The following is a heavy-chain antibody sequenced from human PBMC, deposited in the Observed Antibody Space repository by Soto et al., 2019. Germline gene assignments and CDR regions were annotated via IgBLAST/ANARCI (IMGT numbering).Heavy chain of an antibody. CDR3: ARDANSTGHYSHFDL. CDR2: MHTGGNEK. V-gene: IGHV3-33*08. D-gene: IGHD3-9*01. Sequence: QVQLVESGGGVVQPGGSLRLSCAASGFTFSYYGFHWVRQAPGKGLEWVAVMHTGGNEKYYVDSVKGRLTVSRDDSRNMVYLEMSGLRAEDTAEYFCARDANSTGHYSHFDLWGRGALVDVS. J-gene: IGHJ4*02. CDR1: GFTFSYYG.